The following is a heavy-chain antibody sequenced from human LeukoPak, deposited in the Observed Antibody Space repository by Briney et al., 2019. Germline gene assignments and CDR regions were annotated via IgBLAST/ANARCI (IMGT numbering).Heavy chain of an antibody. CDR2: INPNSGGT. CDR1: GYTFTGYY. J-gene: IGHJ4*02. CDR3: ARVRTAVAGTGGYKYVDY. D-gene: IGHD6-19*01. Sequence: ASVKVSCKASGYTFTGYYMHWVRQAPGQGLEWMGRINPNSGGTNYAQKFQGRVTMTGDTSISTAYMELSRLRSDDTAVYYCARVRTAVAGTGGYKYVDYWGQGTLVTVSS. V-gene: IGHV1-2*06.